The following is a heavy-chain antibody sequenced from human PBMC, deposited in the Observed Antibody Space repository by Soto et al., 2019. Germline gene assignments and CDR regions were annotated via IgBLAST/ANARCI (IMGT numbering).Heavy chain of an antibody. CDR3: ARRLVSIGPPNY. J-gene: IGHJ4*02. CDR2: INHRGST. Sequence: QVQLQQWGAGLLKPSETLSLTCTFYGGSFSGYYWNWIRQSPGMGLEWIGEINHRGSTNYNPSLKSRVTISVDTSKKQFSLRLASVTAADTAVFYCARRLVSIGPPNYRGQGTLVTVSS. CDR1: GGSFSGYY. V-gene: IGHV4-34*01. D-gene: IGHD3-16*01.